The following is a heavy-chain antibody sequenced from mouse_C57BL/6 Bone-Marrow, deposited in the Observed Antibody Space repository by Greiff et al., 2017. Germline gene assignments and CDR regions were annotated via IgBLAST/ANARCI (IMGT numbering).Heavy chain of an antibody. CDR1: DYTFTSYW. V-gene: IGHV1-64*01. CDR3: ANGYYYFDD. D-gene: IGHD2-3*01. Sequence: QVQLKQPGAELVKPGASVKLSCKASDYTFTSYWMHWVKQRPGQGLEWIGMIHPNSGSTNYNEKFKSKATLTVDKSSSTAYMQLSSLTSEDSAVYYCANGYYYFDDWGKGTTRTVSS. CDR2: IHPNSGST. J-gene: IGHJ2*01.